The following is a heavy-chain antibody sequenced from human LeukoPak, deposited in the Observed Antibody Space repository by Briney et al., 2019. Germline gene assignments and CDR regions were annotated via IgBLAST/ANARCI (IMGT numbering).Heavy chain of an antibody. D-gene: IGHD6-13*01. CDR3: AKDYTKRARQQLIRD. V-gene: IGHV3-30*18. CDR2: LSYDGSNN. Sequence: GRSLRLSCAASGFPFISYGMHWVRPAPGKGLEWVAVLSYDGSNNYYADSVKGRFTISRDNSKNTLYLQMNSLRAEDTAVYYCAKDYTKRARQQLIRDWGQGTLVTVSS. J-gene: IGHJ4*02. CDR1: GFPFISYG.